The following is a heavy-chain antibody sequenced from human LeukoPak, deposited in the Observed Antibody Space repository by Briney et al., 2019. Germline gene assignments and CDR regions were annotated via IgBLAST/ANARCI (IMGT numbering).Heavy chain of an antibody. Sequence: GGSLRLSCAASGFTFSSYAMSWVRQAPGKGLERVSAISGSGGSTYYADSVKGRFTISRDNSKNTLYLQMNSLRAEDTAVYYCAKKGELGNYFDYWGQGTLVTVSS. J-gene: IGHJ4*02. CDR1: GFTFSSYA. V-gene: IGHV3-23*01. CDR3: AKKGELGNYFDY. D-gene: IGHD7-27*01. CDR2: ISGSGGST.